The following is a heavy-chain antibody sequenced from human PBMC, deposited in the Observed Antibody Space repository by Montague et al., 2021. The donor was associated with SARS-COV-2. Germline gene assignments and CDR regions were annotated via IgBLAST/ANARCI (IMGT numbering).Heavy chain of an antibody. J-gene: IGHJ3*02. Sequence: TLSLTCTVSGGSISSGGYYWSWIRQHPGKGLEWIGYIYYSGSTHYTPSLKSRVTISVDTSKNQFSLKLSSVTAADTAVYYCARDSGITIFGVVIMQAFDIWGQGTMVTVSS. V-gene: IGHV4-31*03. D-gene: IGHD3-3*01. CDR1: GGSISSGGYY. CDR3: ARDSGITIFGVVIMQAFDI. CDR2: IYYSGST.